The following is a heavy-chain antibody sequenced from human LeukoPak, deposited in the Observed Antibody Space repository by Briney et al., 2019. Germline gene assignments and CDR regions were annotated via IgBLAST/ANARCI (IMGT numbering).Heavy chain of an antibody. D-gene: IGHD2-15*01. J-gene: IGHJ4*02. CDR1: GFTFNTYI. CDR2: ISYDGSNK. V-gene: IGHV3-30-3*02. Sequence: GSLRLSCAASGFTFNTYIMHWVRQAPAKGLEWVAAISYDGSNKYYADSMKGRFTISRDNSNNTLYLQMNSLRAEDTAVYYCAKIPKIVVVVAATRGEYYFDYWGQGTLVTVSS. CDR3: AKIPKIVVVVAATRGEYYFDY.